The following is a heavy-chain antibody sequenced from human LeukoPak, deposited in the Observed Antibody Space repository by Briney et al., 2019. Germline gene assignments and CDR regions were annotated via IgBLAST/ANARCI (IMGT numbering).Heavy chain of an antibody. D-gene: IGHD1-26*01. CDR3: ARRQYSGSYSFDY. V-gene: IGHV4-34*01. Sequence: SETLSLTCAVYGGSFSGYYWSWIGQPPGKGLEWIGEINHSGSTNYNPSLKSRVTISVDTAKNQFSLKLSSVTAADTAVYYCARRQYSGSYSFDYWGQGTLVTVSS. J-gene: IGHJ4*02. CDR1: GGSFSGYY. CDR2: INHSGST.